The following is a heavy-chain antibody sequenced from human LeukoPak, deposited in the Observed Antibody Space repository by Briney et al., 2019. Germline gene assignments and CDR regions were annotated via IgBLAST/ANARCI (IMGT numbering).Heavy chain of an antibody. J-gene: IGHJ4*02. CDR2: INPNSGGT. D-gene: IGHD4-17*01. CDR1: GYTFTGYY. Sequence: ASVKVSCKASGYTFTGYYMHWVRQAPGQGLEWMGWINPNSGGTNYAQEFQGRVTMTRDTSISTAYMELSRLRSDDTAVYYCARLRGDYDLGYWGQGTLVTVSS. V-gene: IGHV1-2*02. CDR3: ARLRGDYDLGY.